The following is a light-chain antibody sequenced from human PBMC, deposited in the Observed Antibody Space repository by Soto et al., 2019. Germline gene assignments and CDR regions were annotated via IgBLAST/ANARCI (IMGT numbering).Light chain of an antibody. CDR3: QQFNSYPIT. V-gene: IGKV1-9*01. CDR2: VAS. J-gene: IGKJ5*01. CDR1: QGISSF. Sequence: GDSVTITCRATQGISSFLAWYQQKPGKAPKLLIYVASSLQSGVPSRFSGSGSGTEFTLTISSLQPEDFATYYCQQFNSYPITFGQGTRLENK.